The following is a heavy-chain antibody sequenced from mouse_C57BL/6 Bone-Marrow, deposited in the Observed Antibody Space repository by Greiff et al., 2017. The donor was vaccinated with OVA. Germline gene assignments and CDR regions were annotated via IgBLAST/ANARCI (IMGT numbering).Heavy chain of an antibody. J-gene: IGHJ2*01. CDR3: ARSRGYDDY. CDR2: IYPGSGNT. Sequence: VKLLESGAELVRPGASVKLSCKASGYTFTDYYINWVKQRPGQGLEWIARIYPGSGNTYYNEKFKGKATLTAEKSSSTAYMQLSSLTSEDSAVYFCARSRGYDDYWGQGTTLTVSS. V-gene: IGHV1-76*01. CDR1: GYTFTDYY. D-gene: IGHD2-2*01.